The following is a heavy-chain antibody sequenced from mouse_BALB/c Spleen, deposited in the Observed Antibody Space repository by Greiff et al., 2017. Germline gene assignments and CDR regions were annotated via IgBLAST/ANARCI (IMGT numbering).Heavy chain of an antibody. CDR1: GFTFSSYA. V-gene: IGHV5-6-5*01. CDR3: ARVYDYDVDY. J-gene: IGHJ2*01. CDR2: ISSGGST. Sequence: EVQGVESGGGLVKPGGSLKLSCAASGFTFSSYAMSWVRQTPEKRLEWVASISSGGSTYYPDSVKGRFTISRDNARNILYLQMSSLRSEDTAMYYCARVYDYDVDYWGQGTTLTVSS. D-gene: IGHD2-4*01.